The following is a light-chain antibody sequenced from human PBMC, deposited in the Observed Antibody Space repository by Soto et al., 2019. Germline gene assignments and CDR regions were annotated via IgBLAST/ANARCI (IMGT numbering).Light chain of an antibody. J-gene: IGKJ1*01. CDR1: ESVSSIY. Sequence: EIVLTQSPGTLSLSPGERATLSCRASESVSSIYVAWYQQKPGQAPRLLIFGASIRVTGIPDRFIGSGSGTDFTLTISRLKPEDFAVYYCQHYVTSLTTFGQGTKVDIK. CDR2: GAS. V-gene: IGKV3-20*01. CDR3: QHYVTSLTT.